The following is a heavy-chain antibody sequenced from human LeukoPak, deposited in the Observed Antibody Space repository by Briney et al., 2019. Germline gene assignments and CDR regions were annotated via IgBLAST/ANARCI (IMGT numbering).Heavy chain of an antibody. CDR1: GGTFSSYA. Sequence: SVKVSCKASGGTFSSYAISWVRQAPGQGLEWMGGIIPIFGTANYAQKFQGRVTITADESTSTAYMELSSLRSEDTAVYYCARDTYSSSSFFDYWGQGTLVTVSS. CDR3: ARDTYSSSSFFDY. V-gene: IGHV1-69*01. D-gene: IGHD6-6*01. CDR2: IIPIFGTA. J-gene: IGHJ4*02.